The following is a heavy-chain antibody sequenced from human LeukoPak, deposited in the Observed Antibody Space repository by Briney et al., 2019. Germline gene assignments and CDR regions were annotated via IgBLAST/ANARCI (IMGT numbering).Heavy chain of an antibody. CDR1: GFTFGNYG. D-gene: IGHD3-22*01. J-gene: IGHJ4*02. V-gene: IGHV3-20*04. Sequence: GGSLRLSCAASGFTFGNYGMSWVRQAPGKGLEWVSGINWNGGSTVYADSVEGRFTISRDNAKNSQYLQMNSLRAEDTALYYCARGYYYDSSGYPGDYWGQGTLVTVSS. CDR2: INWNGGST. CDR3: ARGYYYDSSGYPGDY.